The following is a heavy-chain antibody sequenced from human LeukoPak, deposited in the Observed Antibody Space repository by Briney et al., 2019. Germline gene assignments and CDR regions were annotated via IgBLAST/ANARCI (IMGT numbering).Heavy chain of an antibody. CDR3: ARGRGYYDSSGHYPHYYYYYGMDV. CDR1: GGSFSGYY. D-gene: IGHD3-22*01. J-gene: IGHJ6*02. V-gene: IGHV4-34*01. CDR2: INHSGST. Sequence: PSETLSLTCAVYGGSFSGYYWSWIRQPPGKGLEWIGEINHSGSTNYNPSLKSRVTISVDTSKNQFSLKLSSVTAADTAVYYCARGRGYYDSSGHYPHYYYYYGMDVWGQGTTVTVSS.